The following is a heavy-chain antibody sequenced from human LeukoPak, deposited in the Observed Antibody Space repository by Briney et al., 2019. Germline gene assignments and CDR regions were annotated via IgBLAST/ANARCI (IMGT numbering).Heavy chain of an antibody. CDR2: MNPNSGNT. Sequence: GASVKVSCKASGYTFTSYDINWVRQATGQGLEWMGWMNPNSGNTGYAQKFQGRVTITRNTSISTAYMELSSLRSEGTAVYYCARVDYDSTDWDAFDIWGQGTMVTVSS. V-gene: IGHV1-8*03. CDR3: ARVDYDSTDWDAFDI. J-gene: IGHJ3*02. CDR1: GYTFTSYD. D-gene: IGHD3-22*01.